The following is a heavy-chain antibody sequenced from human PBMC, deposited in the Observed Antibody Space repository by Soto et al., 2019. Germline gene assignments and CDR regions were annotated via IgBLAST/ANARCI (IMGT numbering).Heavy chain of an antibody. CDR2: IFSNGEK. J-gene: IGHJ6*02. CDR3: ARKGSYYYYGMDV. V-gene: IGHV4-59*01. Sequence: SETLSLTCTVSGGSINNYYWSWIRQPPGKALEWLGHIFSNGEKNYNTSLKSRITISKDTSKNQVSLNLTNTTPVDTAKYYCARKGSYYYYGMDVWGQGTTVTVSS. CDR1: GGSINNYY. D-gene: IGHD2-15*01.